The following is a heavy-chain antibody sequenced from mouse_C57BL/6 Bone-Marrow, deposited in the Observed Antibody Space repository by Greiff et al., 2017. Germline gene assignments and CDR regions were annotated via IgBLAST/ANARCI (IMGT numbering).Heavy chain of an antibody. D-gene: IGHD2-1*01. Sequence: DVMLVESGGGLVQPGGSLKLSCAASGFTFSDYYMSWVRQTPEKRLEWVAYISNGGGSTYYPDTVKGRFTISRDNAKNTLYLQMSRLKSEDTAMYYCARHGDYGKRYCDVWGTGTTVTVSS. J-gene: IGHJ1*03. CDR3: ARHGDYGKRYCDV. V-gene: IGHV5-12*01. CDR1: GFTFSDYY. CDR2: ISNGGGST.